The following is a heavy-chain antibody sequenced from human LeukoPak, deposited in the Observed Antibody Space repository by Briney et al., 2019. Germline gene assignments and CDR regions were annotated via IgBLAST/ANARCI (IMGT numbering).Heavy chain of an antibody. D-gene: IGHD4-23*01. CDR2: IYYSGST. CDR3: ARDGNYGGNPIDY. J-gene: IGHJ4*02. CDR1: GGSISSSSYY. V-gene: IGHV4-39*07. Sequence: NPSETLSLTCTVSGGSISSSSYYWGWIRQPPGKGLEWIGSIYYSGSTYYNPSLKSRVTISVDTSKNQFSLKLSSVTAADTAVYYCARDGNYGGNPIDYWGQGTLVTVSS.